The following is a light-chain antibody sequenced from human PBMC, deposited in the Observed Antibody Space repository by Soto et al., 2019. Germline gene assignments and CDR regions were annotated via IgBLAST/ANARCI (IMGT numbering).Light chain of an antibody. V-gene: IGLV1-44*01. CDR3: VAWDDSLNGFV. CDR2: NNN. CDR1: SSNIGANRF. Sequence: QSVLTQPPSASGTPGQRVTISCSGSSSNIGANRFVNWYQQLPGTAPDVLINNNNQRPSGVPDRFSGSKSGNSAYLAFSGLQSEDEADYYCVAWDDSLNGFVVGPGTKVTVL. J-gene: IGLJ1*01.